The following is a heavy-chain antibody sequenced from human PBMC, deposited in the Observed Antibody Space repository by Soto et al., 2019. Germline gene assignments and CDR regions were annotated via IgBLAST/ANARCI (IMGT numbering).Heavy chain of an antibody. CDR2: IKSKIDGGTT. Sequence: GSLRLSCVASGFTFSNAWINGVRQAPGKGLEWVGRIKSKIDGGTTDFAAPVKGRFAISRDDSKNIVYMQMNSLKIDDSAVYYCCTYSYSDMLVVRLDIWGHGTLGSVS. CDR1: GFTFSNAW. D-gene: IGHD1-26*01. V-gene: IGHV3-15*07. CDR3: CTYSYSDMLVVRLDI. J-gene: IGHJ4*01.